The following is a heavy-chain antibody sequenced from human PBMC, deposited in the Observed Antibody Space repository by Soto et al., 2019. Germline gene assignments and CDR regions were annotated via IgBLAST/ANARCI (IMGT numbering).Heavy chain of an antibody. CDR1: GFSLSDHW. Sequence: EVQLVESGGGLVQPGGSLRLSCAASGFSLSDHWMHWVRQAPGKGLVWVSRLETDGRTTAYADAVRGRFSISRDNAKNTLYLQMNSLRAEDTAVYYCVRDGTSTMPYDYWGQGTLVTVSS. V-gene: IGHV3-74*03. CDR2: LETDGRTT. J-gene: IGHJ4*02. D-gene: IGHD1-1*01. CDR3: VRDGTSTMPYDY.